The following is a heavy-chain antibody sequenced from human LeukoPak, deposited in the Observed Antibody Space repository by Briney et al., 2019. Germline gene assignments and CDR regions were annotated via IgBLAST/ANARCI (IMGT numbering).Heavy chain of an antibody. CDR3: ARDYSSWFDY. Sequence: GGSLRLSCAASGFTFSSYWIHGVRQAPGKGLVWVSIINSDGSTTNYADSVKGRFTISRDNAKNTLYLQLNSLRPEDTAVYYCARDYSSWFDYWGQGTLVTVSS. CDR2: INSDGSTT. V-gene: IGHV3-74*01. CDR1: GFTFSSYW. D-gene: IGHD6-6*01. J-gene: IGHJ4*02.